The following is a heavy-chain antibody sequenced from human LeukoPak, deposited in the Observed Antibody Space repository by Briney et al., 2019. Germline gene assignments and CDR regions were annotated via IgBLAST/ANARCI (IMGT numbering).Heavy chain of an antibody. V-gene: IGHV3-21*01. D-gene: IGHD2-15*01. Sequence: GGSLRLSCAASGFTFSSYEMNWVRQAPGKGLEWVSSISSSSSYIYYADSVKGRFTISRDNAKNSLYLQMNSLRAEDTAVYYCARGGVDADIVVVVAASLWGQGTLVTVSS. CDR1: GFTFSSYE. CDR3: ARGGVDADIVVVVAASL. J-gene: IGHJ4*02. CDR2: ISSSSSYI.